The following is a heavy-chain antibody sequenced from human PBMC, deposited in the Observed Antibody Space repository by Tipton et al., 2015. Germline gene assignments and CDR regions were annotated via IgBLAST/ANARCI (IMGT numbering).Heavy chain of an antibody. CDR1: GFTFSNYW. CDR3: AREGTGTIGFGWFDP. D-gene: IGHD1-7*01. CDR2: IKHDERGK. V-gene: IGHV3-7*01. J-gene: IGHJ5*02. Sequence: GSLRLSCEASGFTFSNYWMSWVRQAPGKGLEWVANIKHDERGKYYVESVKGRFSTSRDNAKSSLYLQMNSLRVEDTAVYYCAREGTGTIGFGWFDPWGQGTLVTVSS.